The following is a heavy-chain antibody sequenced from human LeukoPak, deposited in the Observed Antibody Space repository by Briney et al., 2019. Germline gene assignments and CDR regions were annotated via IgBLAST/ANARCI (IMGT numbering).Heavy chain of an antibody. J-gene: IGHJ5*02. CDR3: ARDYGSGSYIWFDP. D-gene: IGHD3-10*01. V-gene: IGHV1-69*13. CDR1: GGTFSSYA. CDR2: IIPIFGTA. Sequence: ASVKVSCKASGGTFSSYAISWARQAPGQGLEWMGGIIPIFGTANYAQKFQGRVTITADESTSTAYMELSSLRSEDTAVYYCARDYGSGSYIWFDPWGQGTLVTVSS.